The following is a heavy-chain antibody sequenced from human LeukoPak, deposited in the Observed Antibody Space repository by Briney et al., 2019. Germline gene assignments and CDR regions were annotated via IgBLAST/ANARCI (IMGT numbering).Heavy chain of an antibody. V-gene: IGHV3-23*01. CDR2: ISDSGGST. CDR3: AKGHVSYYYYGMDV. CDR1: GFTFSSYA. D-gene: IGHD3-16*01. J-gene: IGHJ6*02. Sequence: GASLRLSCAASGFTFSSYAMSWVRQAPGKGLEWVSAISDSGGSTYYADSVKGRFTISRDNSKNTLYLQMNSLRAEDTAVYYCAKGHVSYYYYGMDVWGQGTTVTVSS.